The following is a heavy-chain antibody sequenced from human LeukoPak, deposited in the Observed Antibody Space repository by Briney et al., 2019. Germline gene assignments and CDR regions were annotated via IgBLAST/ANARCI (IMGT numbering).Heavy chain of an antibody. V-gene: IGHV4-34*01. CDR2: INHSGST. CDR1: GGSFSGYC. Sequence: SETLSLTCAVYGGSFSGYCWSWIRQPPGKGLEWIGEINHSGSTNYNPSLKSRVTISVDTSKNQFSLKLSSVTAADTAVYYCARVRYSYGYTYDAFDIWGQGTMVTVSS. D-gene: IGHD5-18*01. CDR3: ARVRYSYGYTYDAFDI. J-gene: IGHJ3*02.